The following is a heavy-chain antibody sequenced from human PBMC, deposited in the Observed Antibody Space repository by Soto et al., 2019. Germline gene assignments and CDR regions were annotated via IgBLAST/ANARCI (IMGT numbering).Heavy chain of an antibody. CDR2: IDASGST. CDR3: ARGGHDFWSGPFDY. Sequence: SETLSLTCTVSDGSISTYYCNWIRQPAGKGLEWIGRIDASGSTDYDPSLKSRVTMSVDTSKNLFSLRLSSVTAADTAVYYCARGGHDFWSGPFDYWGQGAQVTVSS. D-gene: IGHD3-3*01. J-gene: IGHJ4*02. CDR1: DGSISTYY. V-gene: IGHV4-4*07.